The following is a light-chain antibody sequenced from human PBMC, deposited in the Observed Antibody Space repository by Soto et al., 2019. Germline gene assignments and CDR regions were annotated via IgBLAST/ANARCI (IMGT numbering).Light chain of an antibody. Sequence: QSALTQPASVSGSPGQSITISCTGTSSDVGSYNLVSWYQQHPGKAPKFMIYEGTKRPSGVSNRFSGSKSGNTASLKISGLQAEDEADYYCCSYAGSNTYVFGTGTKVTVL. V-gene: IGLV2-23*01. CDR2: EGT. J-gene: IGLJ1*01. CDR3: CSYAGSNTYV. CDR1: SSDVGSYNL.